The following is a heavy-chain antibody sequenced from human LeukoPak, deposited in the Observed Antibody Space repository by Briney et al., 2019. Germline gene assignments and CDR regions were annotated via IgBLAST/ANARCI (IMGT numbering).Heavy chain of an antibody. V-gene: IGHV3-21*01. J-gene: IGHJ4*02. CDR3: ARDGSSYSSGRYAIGY. D-gene: IGHD6-19*01. CDR2: ISSSSSYI. CDR1: GFTVSSNY. Sequence: GGSLRLSCAASGFTVSSNYMSWVRQAPGKGLEWVSSISSSSSYIYYADSVKGRFTISRDNAKNSLYLQMNSLRAEDTAVYYCARDGSSYSSGRYAIGYWGQGTLVTVSS.